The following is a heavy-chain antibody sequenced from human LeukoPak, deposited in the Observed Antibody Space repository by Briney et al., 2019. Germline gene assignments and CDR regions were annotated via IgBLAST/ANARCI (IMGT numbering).Heavy chain of an antibody. CDR1: GGSISSGGYS. V-gene: IGHV4-30-2*01. J-gene: IGHJ4*02. Sequence: TSETLSLTRAVSGGSISSGGYSWSWIRQPPGRGLEWIGYIYHSGSTYYNPSLKSRVTISVDRSKNQFSLKLSSVTAADTAVYYCASVGDYVDYWGQGTLVTVSS. CDR3: ASVGDYVDY. D-gene: IGHD1-26*01. CDR2: IYHSGST.